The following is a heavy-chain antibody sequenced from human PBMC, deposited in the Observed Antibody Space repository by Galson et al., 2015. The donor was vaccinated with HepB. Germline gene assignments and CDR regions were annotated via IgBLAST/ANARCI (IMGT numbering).Heavy chain of an antibody. D-gene: IGHD6-19*01. Sequence: SVKVSCKASGYTFTSYAMHWVRQAPGQRLEWMGWINAGNGNTKYSQKFQGRVTITRDTSASTAYMELSSLRSKDTAVYYCARDHRYSSGCNFDYWGQGTLVTVSS. V-gene: IGHV1-3*01. J-gene: IGHJ4*02. CDR1: GYTFTSYA. CDR3: ARDHRYSSGCNFDY. CDR2: INAGNGNT.